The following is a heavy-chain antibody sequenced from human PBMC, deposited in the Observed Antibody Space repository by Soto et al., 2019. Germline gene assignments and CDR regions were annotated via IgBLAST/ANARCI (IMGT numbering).Heavy chain of an antibody. D-gene: IGHD3-3*01. CDR3: VRGRSLTIFGVIRPQNWFDP. V-gene: IGHV4-30-4*01. CDR1: GGPMNSAADY. J-gene: IGHJ5*02. CDR2: ISYSGTT. Sequence: QMQLQESGPGLVKPSQTLSLTCTVSGGPMNSAADYWTWIRQSPGEGLEWIGYISYSGTTSYNTSVKGRLTISLDVSKKQFALKLTAVTAADTAVYYCVRGRSLTIFGVIRPQNWFDPWGQGILVTVAS.